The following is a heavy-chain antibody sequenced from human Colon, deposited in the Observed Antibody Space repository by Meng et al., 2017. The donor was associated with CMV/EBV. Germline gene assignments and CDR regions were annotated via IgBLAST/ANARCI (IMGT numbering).Heavy chain of an antibody. V-gene: IGHV4-34*12. J-gene: IGHJ4*02. CDR1: NGSFSGYF. D-gene: IGHD2-2*01. CDR2: IFRDGST. CDR3: ARATKPNCWEVLEY. Sequence: QGQLQQGGAGLLKPSKTLSLTCGSYNGSFSGYFWTWIRQPPGKGLEWIGEIFRDGSTKYNPSLQSRVTMSVDTSKNHFSLNLRSVTAADTAVYFCARATKPNCWEVLEYWGQGTLVTVSS.